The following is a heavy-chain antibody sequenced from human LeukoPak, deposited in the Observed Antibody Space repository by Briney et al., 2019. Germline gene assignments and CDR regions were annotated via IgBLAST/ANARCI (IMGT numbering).Heavy chain of an antibody. CDR3: ARVVNEYSYGPYYYYYMDV. CDR1: GGSISSSSYY. J-gene: IGHJ6*03. D-gene: IGHD5-18*01. CDR2: IYYSGST. Sequence: PSETLSLTCTVSGGSISSSSYYWGWIRQPPGKGLEWIGSIYYSGSTNYNPSLKSRVTISVDTSKNQFSLKLSSVTAADTAVYYCARVVNEYSYGPYYYYYMDVWGKGTTVTVSS. V-gene: IGHV4-39*07.